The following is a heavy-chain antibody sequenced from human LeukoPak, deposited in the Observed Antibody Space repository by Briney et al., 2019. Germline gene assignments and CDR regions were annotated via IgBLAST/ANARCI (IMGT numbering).Heavy chain of an antibody. CDR3: AKSSLVTTPLYYFDY. V-gene: IGHV3-23*01. D-gene: IGHD4-17*01. J-gene: IGHJ4*02. CDR1: GFTFSTYA. CDR2: IGGSGGST. Sequence: GSLRLSCVASGFTFSTYAMSWVRQAPGKGLEWVSVIGGSGGSTYYADSVKGRFTISRDNSKNTLYLQMNSLRAEDTAVYYCAKSSLVTTPLYYFDYWGQGTLVTVSS.